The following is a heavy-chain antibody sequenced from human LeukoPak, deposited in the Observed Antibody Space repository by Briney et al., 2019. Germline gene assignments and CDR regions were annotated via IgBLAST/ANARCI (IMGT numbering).Heavy chain of an antibody. V-gene: IGHV1-18*01. CDR2: ISAYNGNT. D-gene: IGHD4-17*01. CDR3: ARDPQTYGRGIEYFQH. CDR1: GYTFTSYG. J-gene: IGHJ1*01. Sequence: ASVKVSCKASGYTFTSYGISWVRQAPGQGLEWMGWISAYNGNTNYAQKLQGRVTMTTDTSTSTAYMELRSLRSDDTAVYYCARDPQTYGRGIEYFQHWGQGTLVTVSS.